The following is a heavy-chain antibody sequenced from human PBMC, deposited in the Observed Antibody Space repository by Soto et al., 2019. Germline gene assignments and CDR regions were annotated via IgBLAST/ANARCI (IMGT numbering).Heavy chain of an antibody. CDR1: GGSISSYY. CDR2: IYYSGST. D-gene: IGHD3-9*01. V-gene: IGHV4-59*01. Sequence: TSETLSLTCTVSGGSISSYYWSWIRQPPGKGLEWIGYIYYSGSTNYNPSLKSRVTISVDTSKNQFSLKLSSVTAADTAVYYCARATTFLTGFDYWGQGTLVTVSS. CDR3: ARATTFLTGFDY. J-gene: IGHJ4*02.